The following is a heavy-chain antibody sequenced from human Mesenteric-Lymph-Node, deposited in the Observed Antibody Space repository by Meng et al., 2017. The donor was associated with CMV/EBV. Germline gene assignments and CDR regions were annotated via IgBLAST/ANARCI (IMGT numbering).Heavy chain of an antibody. V-gene: IGHV3-30*04. J-gene: IGHJ3*02. CDR1: GFTFSSYA. CDR3: AKGASGYNFVFEN. Sequence: GESLKISCAASGFTFSSYAMHWVRQAPGKGLEWVAVISYDGSNKYYADSVKGRFTISRDNSKNTLYLQMNSLRAEDTAVYYCAKGASGYNFVFENWGQGTMVTVSS. CDR2: ISYDGSNK. D-gene: IGHD3-22*01.